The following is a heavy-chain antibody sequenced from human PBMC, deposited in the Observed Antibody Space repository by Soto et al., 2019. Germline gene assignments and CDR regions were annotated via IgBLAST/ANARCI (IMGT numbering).Heavy chain of an antibody. CDR1: GYTCTSCC. D-gene: IGHD6-13*01. Sequence: GASVKVSCKASGYTCTSCCIQWVLKAPGQRLEWMGWINAGNGNTKYSQKFQGRVTITRDTSASTAYMDLSSLTSEDTAVYFCARTSPAALGYWGQGTQVTDSS. CDR2: INAGNGNT. J-gene: IGHJ4*02. CDR3: ARTSPAALGY. V-gene: IGHV1-3*01.